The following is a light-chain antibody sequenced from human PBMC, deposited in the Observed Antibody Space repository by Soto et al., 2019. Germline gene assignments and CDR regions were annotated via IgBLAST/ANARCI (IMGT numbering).Light chain of an antibody. CDR2: GAS. J-gene: IGKJ1*01. CDR3: QQYNNWPPWT. Sequence: EIVMTQSPATLSVSPGERATLSCRASQSVCSNLAWYQQKPGQAPRLLIYGASTRATGIPARFSGSGSGTEFTLTTSSLQPEDSSVYYCQQYNNWPPWTFGQGTKVEIK. V-gene: IGKV3-15*01. CDR1: QSVCSN.